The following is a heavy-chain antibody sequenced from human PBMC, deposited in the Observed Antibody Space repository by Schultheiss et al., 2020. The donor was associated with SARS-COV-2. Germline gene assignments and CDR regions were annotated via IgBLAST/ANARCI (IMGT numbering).Heavy chain of an antibody. CDR1: GFTFSSYA. Sequence: GESLKISCAASGFTFSSYAMHWVRQAPGKGLEWVAVISYDGSNKYYADSVKGRFTISRDNSKNTLYLQMNSLRAEDTAVYYCARRDIVLMVDDIWGQGTMVTVSS. CDR3: ARRDIVLMVDDI. J-gene: IGHJ3*02. CDR2: ISYDGSNK. D-gene: IGHD2-8*01. V-gene: IGHV3-30*01.